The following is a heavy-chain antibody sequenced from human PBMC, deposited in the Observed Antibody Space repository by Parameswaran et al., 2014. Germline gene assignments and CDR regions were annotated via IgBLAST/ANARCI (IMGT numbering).Heavy chain of an antibody. CDR3: ARRLGSWFWFDP. D-gene: IGHD3-22*01. CDR2: IYPGDSDT. J-gene: IGHJ5*02. Sequence: VRQAPGKAWSGMGIIYPGDSDTRYSPSFQGQVTISADKSISTAYLQWSSLKASDTAMYYCARRLGSWFWFDPWGQGTLVTVSS. V-gene: IGHV5-51*01.